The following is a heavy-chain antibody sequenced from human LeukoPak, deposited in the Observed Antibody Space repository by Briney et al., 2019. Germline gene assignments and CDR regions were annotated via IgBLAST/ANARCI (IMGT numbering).Heavy chain of an antibody. CDR3: ARRPPTVVTLSRHALHI. CDR2: IYPADSDT. CDR1: GYTFSNYW. D-gene: IGHD4-23*01. V-gene: IGHV5-51*01. Sequence: VESLDTHRKGSGYTFSNYWIGWVRQMPGKGLEWMGIIYPADSDTTYSPSFRCRLTISADKSITTAYLQWSSLKASDTAMYYCARRPPTVVTLSRHALHIWGQGTM. J-gene: IGHJ3*02.